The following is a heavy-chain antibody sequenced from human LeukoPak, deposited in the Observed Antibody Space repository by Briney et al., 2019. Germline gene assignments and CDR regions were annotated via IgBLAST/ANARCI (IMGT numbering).Heavy chain of an antibody. CDR2: IYYSGST. J-gene: IGHJ4*02. CDR3: ARFISSGFDY. V-gene: IGHV4-59*01. CDR1: GGSISRYY. Sequence: PSETLSLTCTVSGGSISRYYWSWIRKPPGKGLEWIGYIYYSGSTNYNPSLKSRVTISVDTSKNQFSLKLSSVTAADTAVYYCARFISSGFDYWGQGTLVTVSS. D-gene: IGHD6-19*01.